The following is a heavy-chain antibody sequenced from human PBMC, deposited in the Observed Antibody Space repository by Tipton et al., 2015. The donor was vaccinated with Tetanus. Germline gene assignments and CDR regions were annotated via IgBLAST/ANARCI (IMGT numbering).Heavy chain of an antibody. CDR1: GFTLSNYG. CDR3: ARVVRDYYYGMDV. V-gene: IGHV3-48*01. D-gene: IGHD3-22*01. Sequence: SLRLSCAASGFTLSNYGMNWVRQAPGKGLEWISYIGSFSRTINYADSVRGRFTTFRDNARSSLYLQMSRLRAEDTAVYYCARVVRDYYYGMDVWGQGTAVTVSS. J-gene: IGHJ6*02. CDR2: IGSFSRTI.